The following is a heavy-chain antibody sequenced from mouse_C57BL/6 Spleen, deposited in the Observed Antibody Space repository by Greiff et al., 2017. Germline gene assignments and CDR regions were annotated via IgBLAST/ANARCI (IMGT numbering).Heavy chain of an antibody. J-gene: IGHJ4*01. D-gene: IGHD1-1*01. V-gene: IGHV1-15*01. Sequence: QVQLKESGAELVRPGASVTLSCKASGYTFTDYEMHWVKQTPVHGLEWIGAIDPETGGTAYNQKFKGKAILTADKSSSPAYMELRSLTSEDAAVYYCTREGDYGGSSLYAMDYWGQGTSVTVSS. CDR2: IDPETGGT. CDR1: GYTFTDYE. CDR3: TREGDYGGSSLYAMDY.